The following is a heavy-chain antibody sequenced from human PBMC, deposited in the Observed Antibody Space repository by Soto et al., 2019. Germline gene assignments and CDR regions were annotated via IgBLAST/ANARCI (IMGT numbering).Heavy chain of an antibody. CDR2: LSGSGATT. J-gene: IGHJ4*02. D-gene: IGHD2-21*01. CDR3: AKDRLDCGGDCYPYHFDS. CDR1: GFTFSSYA. Sequence: EVQLLESGGGLVQPGGSLRLSCAASGFTFSSYAMNWVRQAPGKGLEWVSGLSGSGATTYYADSVKGRFTISRDNSKNTLYLQMNSLRAEDTAIYFCAKDRLDCGGDCYPYHFDSWGQGTLVTVSS. V-gene: IGHV3-23*01.